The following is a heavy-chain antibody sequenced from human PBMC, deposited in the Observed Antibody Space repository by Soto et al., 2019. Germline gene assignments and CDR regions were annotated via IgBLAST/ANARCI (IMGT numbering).Heavy chain of an antibody. D-gene: IGHD6-19*01. CDR1: GASISTSIYY. Sequence: QLQLQESGPGLVKPSETLSLTCTVSGASISTSIYYWGWIRQPPGKGLEWIGTIYYSGSTYYNPSLTSRVTISVDTSKHQFSLKLRSVTAADTAIYSCARRFEYSTGWYYFDYWGQGTLVTVSS. CDR3: ARRFEYSTGWYYFDY. V-gene: IGHV4-39*01. CDR2: IYYSGST. J-gene: IGHJ4*02.